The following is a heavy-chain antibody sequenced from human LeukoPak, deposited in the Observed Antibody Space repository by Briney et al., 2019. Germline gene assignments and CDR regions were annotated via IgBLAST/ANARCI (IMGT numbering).Heavy chain of an antibody. CDR3: AAFITTKLDH. J-gene: IGHJ5*02. CDR2: ISSSSSYI. V-gene: IGHV3-21*01. Sequence: GGPLRLSCAASGFTLSSYAMSWVRQAPGKGLEWVSSISSSSSYIYYADSVKGRFTISRDNAKNSLYLQMNSLRAEDTAVYYCAAFITTKLDHWGQGILVTVSS. D-gene: IGHD3-10*01. CDR1: GFTLSSYA.